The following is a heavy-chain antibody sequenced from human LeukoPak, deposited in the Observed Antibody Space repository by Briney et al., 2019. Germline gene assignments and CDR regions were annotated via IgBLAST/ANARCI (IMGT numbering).Heavy chain of an antibody. D-gene: IGHD3-3*01. CDR3: ARPYYDFWSGHATYGMDV. Sequence: PGGSLRLSCAASGFTFSSYSMNWVRQAPGKGLEWVSSISSSSSYIYYADSVMGRFTISRDNAKNSLFLQMNSLRAEDTAVYYCARPYYDFWSGHATYGMDVWGQGITVTVSS. CDR1: GFTFSSYS. J-gene: IGHJ6*02. V-gene: IGHV3-21*01. CDR2: ISSSSSYI.